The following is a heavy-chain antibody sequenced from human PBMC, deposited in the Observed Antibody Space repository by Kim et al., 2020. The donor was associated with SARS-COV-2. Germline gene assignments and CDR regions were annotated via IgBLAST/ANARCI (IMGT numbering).Heavy chain of an antibody. Sequence: GGSLRLSCAASGFTFSSYEMSWVRQAPGKGLEWVAVISYGGSNKNYADSVKGRFTISRDNSKNTLYLQMNSLRVEDMAVYYCARGSPPDYWGQGTLVTVSS. CDR3: ARGSPPDY. V-gene: IGHV3-30-3*01. CDR2: ISYGGSNK. CDR1: GFTFSSYE. J-gene: IGHJ4*02.